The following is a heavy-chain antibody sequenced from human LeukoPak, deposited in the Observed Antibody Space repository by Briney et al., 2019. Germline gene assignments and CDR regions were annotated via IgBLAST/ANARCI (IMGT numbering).Heavy chain of an antibody. CDR2: IYHSGST. V-gene: IGHV4-38-2*02. CDR3: AETSYYRDAFDI. CDR1: GYSISSGYY. Sequence: SETLSLTCTVSGYSISSGYYWGWIRQPPGKGLEWIGGIYHSGSTYYNPSLKSRVTISVDTSKNQFSLKLSSVTAADTAVYYCAETSYYRDAFDIWGQGTMVTVSS. J-gene: IGHJ3*02. D-gene: IGHD1-26*01.